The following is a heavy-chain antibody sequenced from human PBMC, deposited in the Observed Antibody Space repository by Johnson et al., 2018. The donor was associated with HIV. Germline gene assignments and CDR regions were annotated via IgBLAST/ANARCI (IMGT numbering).Heavy chain of an antibody. Sequence: MLLVESGGGLVQPGGSLRLSCAASGFTVSSNYMSWVRQAPGKGLEWVSVIYSGGTTGYADSVKGRFTISRDNTKNSLYLQMNSLRAEDTALYYCAREGGIVAAQGDAFDIWGQGTMVTVSS. CDR3: AREGGIVAAQGDAFDI. CDR2: IYSGGTT. V-gene: IGHV3-66*01. CDR1: GFTVSSNY. J-gene: IGHJ3*02. D-gene: IGHD1-26*01.